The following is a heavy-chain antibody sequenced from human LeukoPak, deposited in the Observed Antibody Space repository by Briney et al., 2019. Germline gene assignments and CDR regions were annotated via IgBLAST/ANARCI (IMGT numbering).Heavy chain of an antibody. CDR3: ASGFGYGDYVPGGFDY. Sequence: PGGSLRLSCAGSGFTFSNYAMTWVRQAPGKGLEWVSTISSSGDATYSADSVKGRFTISRDNSKNTLYLQMNSLRAEDTAVYYCASGFGYGDYVPGGFDYWGQGTLVTVSS. CDR2: ISSSGDAT. V-gene: IGHV3-23*01. CDR1: GFTFSNYA. J-gene: IGHJ4*02. D-gene: IGHD4-17*01.